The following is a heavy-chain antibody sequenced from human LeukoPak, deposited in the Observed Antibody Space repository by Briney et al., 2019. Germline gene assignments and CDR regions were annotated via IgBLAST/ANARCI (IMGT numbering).Heavy chain of an antibody. CDR1: GGSISSYY. J-gene: IGHJ2*01. CDR3: ARDQYCGGDCYPAGFDL. Sequence: SETLSLTCTVSGGSISSYYWSWIRQPPGKGLEWIGYIYYSGSTNYNPSLKSRVTISVDTSKNQFSLKLSSVTAADTAVYYCARDQYCGGDCYPAGFDLWGRGTLVTVSS. V-gene: IGHV4-59*01. D-gene: IGHD2-21*01. CDR2: IYYSGST.